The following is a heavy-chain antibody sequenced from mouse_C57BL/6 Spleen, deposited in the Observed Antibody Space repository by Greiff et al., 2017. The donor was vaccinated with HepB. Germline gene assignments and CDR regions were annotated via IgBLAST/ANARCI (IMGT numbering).Heavy chain of an antibody. CDR1: GYTFTSYW. CDR2: IHPSDSDT. D-gene: IGHD1-1*01. J-gene: IGHJ4*01. Sequence: QVQLQQPGAELVKPGASVKVSCKASGYTFTSYWMHWVKQRPGQGLEWIGRIHPSDSDTNYNQKFKGKATLTVDKSSSTAYMQLRSLTSEDSAVYYCAGDYYGSRASYYAMDYWGQGTSVTVSS. CDR3: AGDYYGSRASYYAMDY. V-gene: IGHV1-74*01.